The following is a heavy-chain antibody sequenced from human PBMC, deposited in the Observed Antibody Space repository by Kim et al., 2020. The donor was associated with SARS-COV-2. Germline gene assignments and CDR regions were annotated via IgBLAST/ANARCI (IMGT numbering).Heavy chain of an antibody. CDR3: VRAKWLRSRLFDY. Sequence: YAAAVKGRLTDSRENSKKTVYLQLNSQRAEDTAVYFCVRAKWLRSRLFDYWGQGTLVTVSS. J-gene: IGHJ4*02. V-gene: IGHV3-23*01. D-gene: IGHD6-19*01.